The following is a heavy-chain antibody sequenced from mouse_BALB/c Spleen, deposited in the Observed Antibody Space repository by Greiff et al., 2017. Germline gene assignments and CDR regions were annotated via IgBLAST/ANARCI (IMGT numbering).Heavy chain of an antibody. D-gene: IGHD2-2*01. CDR3: ARRDGYDEGFDY. V-gene: IGHV1S135*01. J-gene: IGHJ2*01. CDR1: GYSFTDYN. Sequence: EVQRVESGPELVKPGASVKVSCKASGYSFTDYNMYWVKQSHGKSLEWIGYIDPYNGDTSYNQKFKGKATLTVDKSSSTAFMHLNSLTSEDSAVYYCARRDGYDEGFDYWGQGTTLTASS. CDR2: IDPYNGDT.